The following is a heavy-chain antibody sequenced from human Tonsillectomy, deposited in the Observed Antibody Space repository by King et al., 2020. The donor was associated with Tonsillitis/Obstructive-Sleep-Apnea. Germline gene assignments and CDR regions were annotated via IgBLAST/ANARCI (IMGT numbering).Heavy chain of an antibody. J-gene: IGHJ4*02. CDR1: GFTFSASS. D-gene: IGHD1-1*01. Sequence: QLVQSGGDLVQPGGSLKLSCAASGFTFSASSMHWVRQASGKGLEWVGRIRSKANTYATAYAASVKGRFTISRDDSKNTAYLQMNSLTAEDTAVYYCSPGGTGFGSWGQGTLVTVSS. CDR2: IRSKANTYAT. CDR3: SPGGTGFGS. V-gene: IGHV3-73*01.